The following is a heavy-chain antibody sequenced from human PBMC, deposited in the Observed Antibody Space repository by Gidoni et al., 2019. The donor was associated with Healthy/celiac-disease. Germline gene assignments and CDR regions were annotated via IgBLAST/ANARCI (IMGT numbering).Heavy chain of an antibody. CDR3: ARVDTAMVSPSFDY. V-gene: IGHV4-34*01. CDR1: GGSFSGYS. D-gene: IGHD5-18*01. Sequence: QVQLQQWGAGLLKPSETLSLTCAVYGGSFSGYSWSWIRQPPGKGLEWIGEINHSGSTNYNPSLKSRVTISVDTSKNQFSLKLSSVTAADTAVYYCARVDTAMVSPSFDYWGQGTLVTVSS. CDR2: INHSGST. J-gene: IGHJ4*02.